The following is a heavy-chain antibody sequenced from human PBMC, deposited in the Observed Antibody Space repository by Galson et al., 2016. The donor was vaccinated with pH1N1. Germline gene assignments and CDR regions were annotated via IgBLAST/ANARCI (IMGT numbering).Heavy chain of an antibody. D-gene: IGHD2-8*01. J-gene: IGHJ5*02. CDR3: ILLKQGFFDP. CDR2: IASKSGGGTT. CDR1: GFTFINYA. V-gene: IGHV3-15*04. Sequence: SLRLSCAASGFTFINYAMNWVRQAPGKGLEWVGRIASKSGGGTTEYAAPLKGRLTISRDDSKNTLYLQMNSLKTEDTAVYYCILLKQGFFDPWGQGTLVTVSS.